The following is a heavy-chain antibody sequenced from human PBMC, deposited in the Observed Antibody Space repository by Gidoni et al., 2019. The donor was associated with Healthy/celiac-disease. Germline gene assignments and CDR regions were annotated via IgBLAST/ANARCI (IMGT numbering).Heavy chain of an antibody. CDR2: ISWNSGSI. CDR1: AVPFVYYS. J-gene: IGHJ6*02. D-gene: IGHD6-19*01. V-gene: IGHV3-9*01. CDR3: AKDIIAVAGRGDYYYGMDV. Sequence: EVQLVESGGGLVQPGRSLRLSFAAPAVPFVYYSMHWVRQDPGKGLEWVSGISWNSGSIGYADSVKGRFTISRDNAKNSLYLQMNSLRAEDTALYYCAKDIIAVAGRGDYYYGMDVWGQGTTVTVSS.